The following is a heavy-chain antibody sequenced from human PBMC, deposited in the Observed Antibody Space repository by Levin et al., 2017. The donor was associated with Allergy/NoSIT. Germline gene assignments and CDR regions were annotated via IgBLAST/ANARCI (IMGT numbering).Heavy chain of an antibody. D-gene: IGHD3-22*01. J-gene: IGHJ2*01. CDR1: GGSISSYY. CDR2: IYYSGST. CDR3: ARIGYYDRSGYRYWYFDL. Sequence: GSLRLSCTVSGGSISSYYWSWIRQPPGKGLEWIGYIYYSGSTNYNSSLKSRVTISVDTSKNQFSLKLSSVTAADTAVYYCARIGYYDRSGYRYWYFDLWGRGTLVTVSS. V-gene: IGHV4-59*01.